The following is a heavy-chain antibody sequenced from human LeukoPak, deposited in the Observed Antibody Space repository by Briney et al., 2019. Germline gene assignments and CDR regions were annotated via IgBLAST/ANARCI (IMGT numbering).Heavy chain of an antibody. CDR3: AKPGRDGDGYVRGYFDN. D-gene: IGHD3-10*02. CDR1: GFTFSSYA. CDR2: ISGSGGST. J-gene: IGHJ4*02. Sequence: GRSLRLSCAASGFTFSSYAMHWVRQAPGKGLEWVSAISGSGGSTYYADSVKGRFTISRDNSRNTLYLQMNSLRAEDTAIYYCAKPGRDGDGYVRGYFDNWGQGALVTASS. V-gene: IGHV3-23*01.